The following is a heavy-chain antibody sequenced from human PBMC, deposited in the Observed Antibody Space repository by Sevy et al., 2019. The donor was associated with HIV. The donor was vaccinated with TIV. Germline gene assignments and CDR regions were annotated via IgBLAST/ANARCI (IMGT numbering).Heavy chain of an antibody. CDR1: GYTFAGYY. CDR2: INPNSGVT. D-gene: IGHD3-3*01. CDR3: ARGKNVLRPLEWLSDFDY. J-gene: IGHJ4*02. Sequence: ASVKVSCKASGYTFAGYYIHWVRQAPGQGLEWMGRINPNSGVTDYAQKFQGRVTMTTDTSTKTGYLDLSSRRSDDTARYYCARGKNVLRPLEWLSDFDYWGQGSLVTVSS. V-gene: IGHV1-2*02.